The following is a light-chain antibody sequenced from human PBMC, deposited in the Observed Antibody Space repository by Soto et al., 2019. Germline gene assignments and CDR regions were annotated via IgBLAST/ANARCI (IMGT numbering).Light chain of an antibody. V-gene: IGKV1-39*01. Sequence: DIQMTQSPSSLSASVGDRVTITCRASESISRHLNWYQQKPGKAPKLLIYAASSLQNGVTSRFSGSRSGTDFTLPISNLQPEDFATYYCQQSYSTLSITFGQGTRLEIK. CDR3: QQSYSTLSIT. CDR1: ESISRH. CDR2: AAS. J-gene: IGKJ5*01.